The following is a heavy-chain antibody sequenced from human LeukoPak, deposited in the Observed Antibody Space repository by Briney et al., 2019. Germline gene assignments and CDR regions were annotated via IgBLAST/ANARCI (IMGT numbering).Heavy chain of an antibody. D-gene: IGHD3-10*01. CDR1: GFTFDDYA. Sequence: GRSLRLSCAASGFTFDDYAMHWVRQAPGKGLEWVSGISWNSGSIGYADSVKGRFTISRDNAKNSLYLQMNSLRAEDTALYYCAKAHKSYVLLWFGELLPSDAFDIWGQGTMVTVSS. V-gene: IGHV3-9*01. CDR3: AKAHKSYVLLWFGELLPSDAFDI. CDR2: ISWNSGSI. J-gene: IGHJ3*02.